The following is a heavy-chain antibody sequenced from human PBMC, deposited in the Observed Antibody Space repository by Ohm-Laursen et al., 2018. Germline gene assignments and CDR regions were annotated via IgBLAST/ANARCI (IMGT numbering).Heavy chain of an antibody. V-gene: IGHV3-9*01. Sequence: SLRLSCAASGFTFDDYAMHWVRQAPGKGLEWVSGIGRNSGSIGYADSVKGRFTISRDNAKNSLYLQMNSLRAEDTALYYCAKDSSGGYYGMHVWGQGTTVTVSS. CDR3: AKDSSGGYYGMHV. D-gene: IGHD3-10*01. CDR2: IGRNSGSI. CDR1: GFTFDDYA. J-gene: IGHJ6*02.